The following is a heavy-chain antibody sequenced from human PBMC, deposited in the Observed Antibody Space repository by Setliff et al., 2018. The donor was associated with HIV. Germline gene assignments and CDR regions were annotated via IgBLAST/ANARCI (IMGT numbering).Heavy chain of an antibody. V-gene: IGHV3-21*01. Sequence: GGSLRLSCAASGFTFNSYSMNWVRQAPGKGLEWVSFITSSSTTTYADSWKGRFTISRDSAKNTLYLQMNSLRAEDTAVYYCVRDPSLDILTGPYLDYGGQGTLVTVPQ. CDR2: ITSSSTT. CDR1: GFTFNSYS. D-gene: IGHD3-9*01. CDR3: VRDPSLDILTGPYLDY. J-gene: IGHJ4*02.